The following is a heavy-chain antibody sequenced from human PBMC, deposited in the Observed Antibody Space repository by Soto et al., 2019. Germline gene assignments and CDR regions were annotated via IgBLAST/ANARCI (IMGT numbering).Heavy chain of an antibody. D-gene: IGHD4-17*01. Sequence: SQTLSLTCDISGDSVSSNNAAWSWIRQSPSRGLEWLGRTYFRSKWFNDYAISVKGRIIINPDTSRNQFSLQLNSVTPEDTAVYYCARDQMVPTVTTNNWFDPWGQGTLVTVSS. CDR1: GDSVSSNNAA. V-gene: IGHV6-1*01. CDR2: TYFRSKWFN. CDR3: ARDQMVPTVTTNNWFDP. J-gene: IGHJ5*02.